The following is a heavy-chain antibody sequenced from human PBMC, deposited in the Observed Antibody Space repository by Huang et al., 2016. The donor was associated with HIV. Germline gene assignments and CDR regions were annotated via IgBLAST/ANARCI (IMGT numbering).Heavy chain of an antibody. Sequence: QVQLVESGGGVVQPGRSLRLSCAASGFTFSSYAMHWVRPAPGKGLEWVAVISYDGSNKYYADSVKGRFTISRDNSKNTLYLQMNSLRAEDTAVYYCAREAIVGATGAFDIWGQGTMVTVSS. J-gene: IGHJ3*02. CDR2: ISYDGSNK. CDR1: GFTFSSYA. D-gene: IGHD1-26*01. CDR3: AREAIVGATGAFDI. V-gene: IGHV3-30-3*01.